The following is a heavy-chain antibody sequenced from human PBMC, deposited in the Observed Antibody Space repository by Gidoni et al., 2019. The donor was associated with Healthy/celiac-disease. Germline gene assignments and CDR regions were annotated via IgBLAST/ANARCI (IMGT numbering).Heavy chain of an antibody. V-gene: IGHV3-49*03. Sequence: EVQLVESGGGLVQPGRSLRLSCTASGFTFGDYAMSWFRQAPGKGLEWVGFIRSKSYGVTTEYAASVKGRFTISRDDSKSIAYLQMNSLKTEDTAVYYCTRDLTYYYDSSGYYHPHNWFDPWGQGTLVTVSS. CDR1: GFTFGDYA. CDR3: TRDLTYYYDSSGYYHPHNWFDP. J-gene: IGHJ5*02. D-gene: IGHD3-22*01. CDR2: IRSKSYGVTT.